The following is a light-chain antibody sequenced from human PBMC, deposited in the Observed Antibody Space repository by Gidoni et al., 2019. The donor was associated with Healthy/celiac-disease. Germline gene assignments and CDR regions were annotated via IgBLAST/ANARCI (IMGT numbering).Light chain of an antibody. CDR3: NSRDSSGNQHVV. CDR1: SLRSYY. Sequence: SSELTQDPAVSVALGKTVRITCQGDSLRSYYASWYQQKPGQAPVLVIYGKNNRPSGIPDRFSGSSSGNTASLTITGAQAEDEADYYCNSRDSSGNQHVVFGGGTKLTVL. V-gene: IGLV3-19*01. CDR2: GKN. J-gene: IGLJ2*01.